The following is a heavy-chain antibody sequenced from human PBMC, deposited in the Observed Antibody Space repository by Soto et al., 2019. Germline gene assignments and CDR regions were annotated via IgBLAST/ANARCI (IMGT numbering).Heavy chain of an antibody. J-gene: IGHJ4*02. V-gene: IGHV4-59*01. CDR2: IYYSGST. CDR1: GGSISSYY. Sequence: PSETLSLTRTVSGGSISSYYWSWIRQPPGKGLEWIGYIYYSGSTNYNPSLKSRVTISVDTSKNQFSLKLSSVTAADTAVYYCAGGDILRYFDWLKFDYWGQGTLVTVSS. D-gene: IGHD3-9*01. CDR3: AGGDILRYFDWLKFDY.